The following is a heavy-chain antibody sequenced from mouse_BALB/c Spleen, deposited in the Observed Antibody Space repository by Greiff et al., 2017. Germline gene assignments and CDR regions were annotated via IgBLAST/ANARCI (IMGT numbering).Heavy chain of an antibody. CDR1: GFTFSSFG. CDR2: ISSGSSTI. V-gene: IGHV5-17*02. J-gene: IGHJ2*01. D-gene: IGHD2-1*01. Sequence: EVQVVESGGGLVQPGGSLKLSCAASGFTFSSFGMHWVRQAPEKGLEWVAYISSGSSTIYYADTVKGRFTISRDNPKNTLFLQMTSLRSEDTAMYYCARASFYGNYFDYWGQGTTLTVSS. CDR3: ARASFYGNYFDY.